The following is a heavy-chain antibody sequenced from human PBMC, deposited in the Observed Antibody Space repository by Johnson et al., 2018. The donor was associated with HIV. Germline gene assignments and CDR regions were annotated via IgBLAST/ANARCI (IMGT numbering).Heavy chain of an antibody. CDR1: GFTVSGNY. V-gene: IGHV3-66*01. CDR2: IFSGGST. CDR3: GRGLGDSRVVDAYDI. Sequence: VQLVESGGGVVQPGGSLRLSCAASGFTVSGNYMTWVRQAPGKGLEWVSVIFSGGSTDYADSLKGRFTISRDNSKNTLYLQMNSLRVEDTAVYYCGRGLGDSRVVDAYDIWGQGKMVTVSS. J-gene: IGHJ3*02. D-gene: IGHD3-10*01.